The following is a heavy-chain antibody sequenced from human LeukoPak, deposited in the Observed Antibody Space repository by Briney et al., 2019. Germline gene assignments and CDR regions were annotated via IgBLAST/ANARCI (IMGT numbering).Heavy chain of an antibody. D-gene: IGHD2-2*01. Sequence: GASVKVSCKASGHTFTDYYLHWVRRAPGQGLEWMGRINPSSGGTNYAQKFQGRVTMTRDTSISVAYMELNRLTSDDTAVYYCARGATPLPAAIRNTGNNWFDPWGQGTLVTVSS. CDR1: GHTFTDYY. V-gene: IGHV1-2*06. J-gene: IGHJ5*02. CDR2: INPSSGGT. CDR3: ARGATPLPAAIRNTGNNWFDP.